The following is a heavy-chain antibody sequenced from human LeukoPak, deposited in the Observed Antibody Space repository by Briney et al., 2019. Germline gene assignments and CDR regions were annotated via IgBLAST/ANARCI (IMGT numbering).Heavy chain of an antibody. V-gene: IGHV1-8*01. CDR2: MNPNSGNT. D-gene: IGHD3-3*01. CDR3: ARGVSLYYDFWSGYYD. Sequence: ASVKVSCKASGYTFTSYDINWVRQATGQGLEWMGWMNPNSGNTGYAQKFQGRVTMTRNTSISTAYMGLSSLRSEDTAVYYCARGVSLYYDFWSGYYDWGQGTLVTVSS. J-gene: IGHJ4*02. CDR1: GYTFTSYD.